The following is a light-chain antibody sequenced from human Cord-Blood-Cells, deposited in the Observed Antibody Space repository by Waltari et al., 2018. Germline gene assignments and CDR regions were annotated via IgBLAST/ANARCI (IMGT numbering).Light chain of an antibody. CDR3: NPRDSGGNHVV. J-gene: IGLJ2*01. CDR2: GKN. Sequence: SSELTQDPAVSVALGQTVRITCQGDSLRSYYASWYQQKPGQAPVLVIYGKNNRPSGIPDRVSGYSSGNTASLTITGAQAEDEADYYCNPRDSGGNHVVFGGGTKLTVL. V-gene: IGLV3-19*01. CDR1: SLRSYY.